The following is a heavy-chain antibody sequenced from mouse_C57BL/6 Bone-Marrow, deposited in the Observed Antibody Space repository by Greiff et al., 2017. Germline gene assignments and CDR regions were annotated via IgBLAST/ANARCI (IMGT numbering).Heavy chain of an antibody. J-gene: IGHJ3*01. V-gene: IGHV1-82*01. D-gene: IGHD2-2*01. Sequence: QVQLKESGPELVKPGASVKISCKASGYAFSSSWMNWVKQRPGKGLEWIGRIYPGDGDTNYTGKFKGQATLTADNSSSTAYMQLRVQTSEDSAVYFCTRGGYEAWFAYWGQGTLVTVSA. CDR1: GYAFSSSW. CDR3: TRGGYEAWFAY. CDR2: IYPGDGDT.